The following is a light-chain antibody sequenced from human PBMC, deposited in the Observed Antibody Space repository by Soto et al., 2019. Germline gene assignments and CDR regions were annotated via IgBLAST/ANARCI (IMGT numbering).Light chain of an antibody. Sequence: DIQMTQSPSSLSASVGDRVTITCRASQSIGKHLNWYQQKPGKAPKFLIYAASNLQSGVTSRFSGSGSGTDFTLTVNSLQPEDFATYYCQQGYTSAITFGQGTRLEIK. V-gene: IGKV1-39*01. CDR1: QSIGKH. J-gene: IGKJ5*01. CDR2: AAS. CDR3: QQGYTSAIT.